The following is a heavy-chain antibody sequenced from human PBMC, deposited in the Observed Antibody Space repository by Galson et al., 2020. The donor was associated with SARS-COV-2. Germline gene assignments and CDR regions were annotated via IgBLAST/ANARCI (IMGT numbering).Heavy chain of an antibody. Sequence: SETLSLTCPVSTDSISDYVLSWIRQSPGKGLEWLAYLYYTGSTNYNPSLESRLTLSVDTSKTHFSLKLSSVTAADTAIYFCVTRRVDFWSARNEYWGQGTLVTVSS. CDR3: VTRRVDFWSARNEY. CDR1: TDSISDYV. V-gene: IGHV4-59*01. CDR2: LYYTGST. J-gene: IGHJ4*02. D-gene: IGHD3-3*01.